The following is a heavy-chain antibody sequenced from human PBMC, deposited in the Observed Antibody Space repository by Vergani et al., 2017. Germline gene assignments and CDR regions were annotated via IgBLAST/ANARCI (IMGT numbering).Heavy chain of an antibody. CDR2: ISWDGGST. CDR3: ARVGTDIVVVPAAWFDP. CDR1: GFTFDDYT. J-gene: IGHJ5*02. D-gene: IGHD2-2*01. Sequence: EVQLVESGGVVVQPGGSLRLSCAASGFTFDDYTMHWVRQAPGKGLEWVSLISWDGGSTYYADSVKGRFTISRDNSKNSLYLQMNSLRTEDTAVYYCARVGTDIVVVPAAWFDPWGQGTLVTVSS. V-gene: IGHV3-43*01.